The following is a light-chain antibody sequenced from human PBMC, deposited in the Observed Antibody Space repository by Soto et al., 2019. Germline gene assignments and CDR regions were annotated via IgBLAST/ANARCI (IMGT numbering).Light chain of an antibody. CDR2: DAS. CDR1: QGISTY. J-gene: IGKJ2*01. V-gene: IGKV1-39*01. CDR3: QQSYRTPYT. Sequence: DIQMTQSPSSLSASVGDRVTITCRASQGISTYLDWYQQRQGRAPKLLIYDASSLLSGVPSRFSGSGSGTDFTLTISSLQPEDFATYYCQQSYRTPYTFGQGTKQQTK.